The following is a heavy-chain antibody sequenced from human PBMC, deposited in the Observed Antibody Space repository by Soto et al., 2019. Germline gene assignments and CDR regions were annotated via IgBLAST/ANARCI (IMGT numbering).Heavy chain of an antibody. D-gene: IGHD3-3*01. Sequence: QVHLQESGPGLVKPSQTLSLTCTVSGGCLTSNGYYWSWIRQRPEKGLEWLGYIYYSGTTHFNPSLKSRLSISMDTSNNQFSLNLTSFTAADTAVYFCARDLLYRAVFEIWGQGTLVTVSA. J-gene: IGHJ3*02. CDR3: ARDLLYRAVFEI. CDR1: GGCLTSNGYY. CDR2: IYYSGTT. V-gene: IGHV4-31*03.